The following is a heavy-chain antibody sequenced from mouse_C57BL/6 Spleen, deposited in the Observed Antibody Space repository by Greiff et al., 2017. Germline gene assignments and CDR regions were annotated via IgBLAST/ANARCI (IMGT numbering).Heavy chain of an antibody. CDR1: GYTFTSYD. CDR3: ARGSLSVISTGVAPCAC. V-gene: IGHV1-85*01. J-gene: IGHJ3*01. CDR2: IYPRDGST. D-gene: IGHD1-1*01. Sequence: VQLQQSGPELVKPGASVKLSCKASGYTFTSYDINGVKQRPGQGLEWIGWIYPRDGSTKYNEKFKGKATLTVDTSSSTGYMEIHSLTSEDSAVYFCARGSLSVISTGVAPCACWGQGTLVTVSA.